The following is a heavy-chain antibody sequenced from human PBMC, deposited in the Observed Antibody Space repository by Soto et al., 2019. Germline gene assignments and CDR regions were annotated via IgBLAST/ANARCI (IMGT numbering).Heavy chain of an antibody. CDR3: AKDLRYSGSYSAHYYGMDV. D-gene: IGHD1-26*01. Sequence: GGSLRLSCAASGFTFSSYGMHWVRQAPGKGLEWVAVISYDGSNKYYADSVKGRFTISRDNSKNTLYLQMNSLRAEDTAVYYCAKDLRYSGSYSAHYYGMDVWGQGTTVTVSS. J-gene: IGHJ6*02. CDR1: GFTFSSYG. V-gene: IGHV3-30*18. CDR2: ISYDGSNK.